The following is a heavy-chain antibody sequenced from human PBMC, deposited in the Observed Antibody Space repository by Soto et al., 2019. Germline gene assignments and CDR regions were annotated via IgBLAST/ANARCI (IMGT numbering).Heavy chain of an antibody. CDR1: GYTFSSYS. J-gene: IGHJ4*02. CDR3: ARENGYYDF. CDR2: ISPTSGNT. Sequence: QIQMVQSGAEVKQPGASVKISCKTSGYTFSSYSINWVRQAPGQGLEWMAWISPTSGNTHYAERVQGRVTVNLDKAARTEIMEMCGLRSDDTAVYFCARENGYYDFWGQGTLVTVSS. V-gene: IGHV1-18*01. D-gene: IGHD2-8*01.